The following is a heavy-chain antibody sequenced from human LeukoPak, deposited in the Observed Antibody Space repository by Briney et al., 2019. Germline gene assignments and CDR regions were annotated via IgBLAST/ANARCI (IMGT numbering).Heavy chain of an antibody. V-gene: IGHV1-69*13. D-gene: IGHD4-11*01. CDR2: IIPIFGTA. J-gene: IGHJ4*02. Sequence: SVKVSCKASGGTFSSYAISWVRQAPGQGLEWMGGIIPIFGTANYAQKFQGRVTITADESTSTAYMELSSLRSEDTAVYYCARVGSNSNYVGYFDYWGQGTLVTVSS. CDR3: ARVGSNSNYVGYFDY. CDR1: GGTFSSYA.